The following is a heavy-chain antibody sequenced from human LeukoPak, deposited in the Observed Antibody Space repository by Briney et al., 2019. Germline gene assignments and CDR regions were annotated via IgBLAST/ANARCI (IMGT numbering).Heavy chain of an antibody. Sequence: GRSLRLSCAASGFSFRSYGMHWVRQAPGKGLEWVAAIWYDGSTKYYADPVKGRFTISRDNSKNTLFLQMNSLRAEDTAVYYCAKRTRGYSYGTLDYWGQGTLVTVSS. D-gene: IGHD5-18*01. J-gene: IGHJ4*02. V-gene: IGHV3-33*06. CDR2: IWYDGSTK. CDR3: AKRTRGYSYGTLDY. CDR1: GFSFRSYG.